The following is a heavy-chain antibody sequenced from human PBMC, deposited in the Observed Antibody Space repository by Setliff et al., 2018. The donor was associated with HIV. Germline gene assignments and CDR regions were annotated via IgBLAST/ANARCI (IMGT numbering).Heavy chain of an antibody. CDR1: GYTFTSYG. D-gene: IGHD2-2*01. Sequence: ASVKVSCKASGYTFTSYGISWVRQAPGQGLEWMRWISAYNGNTNYVQKLQGRVTITTDTSTSTAYMELRSLRTDDTALYYCARKPTGSPSDYWGQGTLVTVSS. J-gene: IGHJ4*02. CDR3: ARKPTGSPSDY. CDR2: ISAYNGNT. V-gene: IGHV1-18*01.